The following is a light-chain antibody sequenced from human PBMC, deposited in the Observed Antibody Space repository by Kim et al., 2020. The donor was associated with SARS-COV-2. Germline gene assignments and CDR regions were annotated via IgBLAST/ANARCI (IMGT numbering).Light chain of an antibody. CDR3: QQYGRSPRT. CDR2: GAS. Sequence: IVLTQSPGTLSLSPGESATLSCRASQSVKNNYLAWYQHKPGQAPRLLIYGASNRATGVPDRVSGSASGTDFTLTISRLEPEDFAVYYCQQYGRSPRTFGHGTKVDIK. J-gene: IGKJ3*01. V-gene: IGKV3-20*01. CDR1: QSVKNNY.